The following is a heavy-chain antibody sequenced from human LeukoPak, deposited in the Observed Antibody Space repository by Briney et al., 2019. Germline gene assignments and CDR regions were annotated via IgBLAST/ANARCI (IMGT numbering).Heavy chain of an antibody. CDR1: GGTFSSYA. D-gene: IGHD2/OR15-2a*01. Sequence: SVKVSCKASGGTFSSYAISWVRQAPGQGLEWMGRIIPIFGTANYAQKLQGRVTMTTDTSTSTAYMELRSLRSDDTAVYYCARQTTFDYYMDVWGKGTTVTVSS. CDR3: ARQTTFDYYMDV. V-gene: IGHV1-69*05. CDR2: IIPIFGTA. J-gene: IGHJ6*03.